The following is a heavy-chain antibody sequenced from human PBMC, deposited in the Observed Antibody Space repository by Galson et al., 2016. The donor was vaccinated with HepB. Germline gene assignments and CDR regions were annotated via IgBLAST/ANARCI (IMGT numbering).Heavy chain of an antibody. CDR1: GGSIRSDSYY. Sequence: LSLTCTVSGGSIRSDSYYWSWIRQHPGKGLEWIGYIYYSGSTYYNPSLKSRVTVSADTSKNQFSLRLSSVTAADTAVYYCARTGGTYYKNWFDPWGQGTLVTVSS. CDR2: IYYSGST. J-gene: IGHJ5*02. V-gene: IGHV4-31*03. D-gene: IGHD1-26*01. CDR3: ARTGGTYYKNWFDP.